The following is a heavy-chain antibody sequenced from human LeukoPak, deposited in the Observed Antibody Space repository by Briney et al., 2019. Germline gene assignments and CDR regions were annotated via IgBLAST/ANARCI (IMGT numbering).Heavy chain of an antibody. J-gene: IGHJ6*03. CDR3: ARALSSSPLDYYYYMDV. V-gene: IGHV1-18*01. D-gene: IGHD6-6*01. Sequence: ASVKVSCKPSGYTFTSYGISWVRQAPGQGLEWMGWISAYNGNTNYAQKLQGRVTMTTDTYTSTAYMELRSLRSDDTAVYYCARALSSSPLDYYYYMDVWGKGTTVTVSS. CDR1: GYTFTSYG. CDR2: ISAYNGNT.